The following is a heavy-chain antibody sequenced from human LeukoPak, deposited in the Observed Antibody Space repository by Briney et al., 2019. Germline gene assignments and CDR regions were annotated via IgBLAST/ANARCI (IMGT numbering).Heavy chain of an antibody. Sequence: ASVKVSCKASGYTFTSYDINWVRQATGQGLEWMGWMNPNSGNTGYAQKFQGRVTMTEDTSTDTAYMELSSLRSEDTAVYYCATLTRSTVTTTDYYYYYYMDVWGKGTTVTVSS. V-gene: IGHV1-8*01. CDR3: ATLTRSTVTTTDYYYYYYMDV. CDR2: MNPNSGNT. D-gene: IGHD4-11*01. J-gene: IGHJ6*03. CDR1: GYTFTSYD.